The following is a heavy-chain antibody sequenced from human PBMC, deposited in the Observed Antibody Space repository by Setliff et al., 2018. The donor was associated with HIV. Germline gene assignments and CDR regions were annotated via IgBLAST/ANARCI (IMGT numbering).Heavy chain of an antibody. Sequence: PSETLSLTCTVSDSGTYYWSWIRQPAGKGLEWIGYIYHTGITYYNPSLKSRPTLSVDTSKNQFSLRLNSVTAADTAVYYCARETNASGSLTAYWYFDLWGHGTLVTVSS. CDR3: ARETNASGSLTAYWYFDL. CDR2: IYHTGIT. V-gene: IGHV4-30-4*08. CDR1: DSGTYY. D-gene: IGHD3-10*01. J-gene: IGHJ2*01.